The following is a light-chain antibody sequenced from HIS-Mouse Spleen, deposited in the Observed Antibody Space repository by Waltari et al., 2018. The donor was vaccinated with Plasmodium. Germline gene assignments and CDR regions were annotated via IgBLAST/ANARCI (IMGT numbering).Light chain of an antibody. V-gene: IGLV1-51*01. CDR3: GTWDSSLSAGVV. CDR2: DNN. Sequence: QSVLTQPPSVSAAPGQKVTISCSGSSSNIGNNYVSWYQQLPGTAPKLLIYDNNKRPSGIPDRFSDSKSGTSATLGFTGLQTGHEADYYCGTWDSSLSAGVVFGGGTKLTVL. CDR1: SSNIGNNY. J-gene: IGLJ2*01.